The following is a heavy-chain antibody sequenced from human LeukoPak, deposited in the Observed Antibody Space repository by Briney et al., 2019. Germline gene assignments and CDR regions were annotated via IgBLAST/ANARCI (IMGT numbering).Heavy chain of an antibody. J-gene: IGHJ4*02. CDR2: ISSSSSYI. D-gene: IGHD2-15*01. CDR3: ARSWADIVVVVAATDAGDY. CDR1: GFTFSSYS. V-gene: IGHV3-21*01. Sequence: GGSLRLSCAASGFTFSSYSMNWVRQAPGKGLEWVSSISSSSSYIYYADSVKGRFTISRNNAKNSLYLQMNRLRAEDTAVYYCARSWADIVVVVAATDAGDYWGQGTLVTVSS.